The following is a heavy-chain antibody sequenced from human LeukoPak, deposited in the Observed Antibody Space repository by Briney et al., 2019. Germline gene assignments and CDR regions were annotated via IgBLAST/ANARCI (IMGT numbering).Heavy chain of an antibody. J-gene: IGHJ3*02. CDR1: GDSISSGDYY. CDR3: ARDPGREIYDSSGYYYMDAFDI. V-gene: IGHV4-61*02. CDR2: ISSSGST. Sequence: SETLSLTCTVSGDSISSGDYYWSWIRQPAGKGLEWIGRISSSGSTNYNPSLKSRVTISVDTSKNQFSLKLSSVTAADTAVYYCARDPGREIYDSSGYYYMDAFDIWGQGTMVTVSS. D-gene: IGHD3-22*01.